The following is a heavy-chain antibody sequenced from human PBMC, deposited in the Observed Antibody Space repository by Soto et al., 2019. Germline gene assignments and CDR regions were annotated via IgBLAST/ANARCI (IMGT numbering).Heavy chain of an antibody. CDR3: ATGLVVPAAISPFDY. Sequence: EVQLLESGGGLVQPGGSLRLSCAASGFTFSSYAMSWVRQAPGKGLEWVSAISGSGGSTYYADSVKGRFTISRDNSKNTLSLQMNSLRAEDTAVYYCATGLVVPAAISPFDYWGQGTLVTVSS. D-gene: IGHD2-2*01. CDR1: GFTFSSYA. J-gene: IGHJ4*02. V-gene: IGHV3-23*01. CDR2: ISGSGGST.